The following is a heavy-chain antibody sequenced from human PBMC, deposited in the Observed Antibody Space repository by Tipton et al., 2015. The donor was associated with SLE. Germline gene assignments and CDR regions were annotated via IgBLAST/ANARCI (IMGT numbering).Heavy chain of an antibody. Sequence: TLSLTCTVSGGSISSGSYYWSWIRQPAGKGLEWIGRIYTSGSTNYNPSLKSRVTISVDTSKNQFSLKLSSVTAADTAVYYCARVSGSSPQVDYWGQGTLVTVSS. CDR3: ARVSGSSPQVDY. V-gene: IGHV4-61*02. CDR2: IYTSGST. J-gene: IGHJ4*02. CDR1: GGSISSGSYY. D-gene: IGHD6-6*01.